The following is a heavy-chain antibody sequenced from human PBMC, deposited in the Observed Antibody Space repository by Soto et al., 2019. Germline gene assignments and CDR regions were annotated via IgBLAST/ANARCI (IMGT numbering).Heavy chain of an antibody. V-gene: IGHV1-69*13. CDR2: IIPIFGTA. D-gene: IGHD3-22*01. Sequence: GASVKVSCKASGGTFSSYAIGWVRQAPGQGLEWMGGIIPIFGTANYAQKFQGRVTITADESTSTAYMELSSLRSEDTAVYYCASPPFHYDSSGYYPWFFDYWGQGTLVTVSS. CDR3: ASPPFHYDSSGYYPWFFDY. CDR1: GGTFSSYA. J-gene: IGHJ4*02.